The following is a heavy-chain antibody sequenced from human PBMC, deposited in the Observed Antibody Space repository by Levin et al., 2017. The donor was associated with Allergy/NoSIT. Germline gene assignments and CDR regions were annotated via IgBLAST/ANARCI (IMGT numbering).Heavy chain of an antibody. CDR1: GYTFTGYY. CDR2: INPNSGGT. V-gene: IGHV1-2*02. CDR3: ASFGDSSSWPIDY. D-gene: IGHD6-13*01. J-gene: IGHJ4*02. Sequence: GESLKISCKASGYTFTGYYMHWVRQAPGQGLEWMGWINPNSGGTNYAQKFQGRVTMTRDTSISTAYMELSRLRSDDTAVYYCASFGDSSSWPIDYWGQGTLVTVSS.